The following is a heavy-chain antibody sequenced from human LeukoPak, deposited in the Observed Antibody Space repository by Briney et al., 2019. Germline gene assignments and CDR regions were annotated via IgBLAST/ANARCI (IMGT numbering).Heavy chain of an antibody. D-gene: IGHD6-19*01. CDR3: ARDYSSGWYFFDY. CDR1: GYTFTSYG. J-gene: IGHJ4*02. Sequence: ASVKVSCKASGYTFTSYGISWVRQAPGQGLEWMGWINPNSGGTNYAQKFQGRVTMTRDTSISTAYMELSRLRSDDTAVYYCARDYSSGWYFFDYWGQGTLVTVSS. V-gene: IGHV1-2*02. CDR2: INPNSGGT.